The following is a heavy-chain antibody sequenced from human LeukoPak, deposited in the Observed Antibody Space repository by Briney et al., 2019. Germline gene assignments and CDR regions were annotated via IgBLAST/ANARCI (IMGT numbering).Heavy chain of an antibody. V-gene: IGHV3-21*01. CDR3: ARQPQVAHFDY. J-gene: IGHJ4*02. CDR2: ITNSGVHT. Sequence: GGSLRLSCAASGFTFTSYTMSWVRQAPGKGLEWVSSITNSGVHTYYIDSLKGRFTISRDNANNSLYLQMNSLSAEDTAIYYCARQPQVAHFDYWGQGTPVSVSS. CDR1: GFTFTSYT. D-gene: IGHD2-15*01.